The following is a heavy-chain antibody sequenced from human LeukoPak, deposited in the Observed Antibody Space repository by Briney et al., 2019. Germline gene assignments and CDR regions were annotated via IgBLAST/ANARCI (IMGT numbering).Heavy chain of an antibody. V-gene: IGHV4-30-2*01. CDR2: IYHSGST. D-gene: IGHD3-10*01. Sequence: SETLSLTCAVSGGSISSGGYSWSWIRQPPGKGLEWIGYIYHSGSTYYNPSLKGRVTISVDRSKNQFSLKLSSVTAADTAVYYCASYGSGSYPFDYWGQGTLVTVSS. CDR1: GGSISSGGYS. CDR3: ASYGSGSYPFDY. J-gene: IGHJ4*02.